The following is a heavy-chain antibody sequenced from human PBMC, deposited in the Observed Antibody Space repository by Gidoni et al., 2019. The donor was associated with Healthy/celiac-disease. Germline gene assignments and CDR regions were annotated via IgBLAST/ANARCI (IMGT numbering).Heavy chain of an antibody. CDR3: AKGHNDYGIDY. D-gene: IGHD4-17*01. J-gene: IGHJ4*02. Sequence: EVQLVESGGVVGQPGGSLRHACAAAGGPLDDYTMHWVRPAPGKGLEWVSLISWDGGSTYYADSVKGRFTISRDNSKNSLYLQMNSLRTEDTALYYCAKGHNDYGIDYWGQGTLVTVSS. CDR2: ISWDGGST. V-gene: IGHV3-43*01. CDR1: GGPLDDYT.